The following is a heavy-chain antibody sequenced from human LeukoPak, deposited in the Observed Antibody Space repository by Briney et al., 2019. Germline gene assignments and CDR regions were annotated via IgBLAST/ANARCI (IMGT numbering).Heavy chain of an antibody. CDR2: ISYDGSNK. V-gene: IGHV3-30-3*01. CDR1: GFTFSSYA. D-gene: IGHD3-3*01. Sequence: GRSLRLSCAASGFTFSSYAVHWVRQAPGKGLEWVAVISYDGSNKYYADSVKGRFTISRDNSKNTLYLQMNSLRAEDTAVYYCAGQVLEWSGGWFDPWGPGTLVTVSS. CDR3: AGQVLEWSGGWFDP. J-gene: IGHJ5*02.